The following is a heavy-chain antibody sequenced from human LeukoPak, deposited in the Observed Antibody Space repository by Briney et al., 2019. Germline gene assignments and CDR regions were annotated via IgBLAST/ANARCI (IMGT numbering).Heavy chain of an antibody. CDR1: GYSISSGYY. CDR3: AKSGGYGLIDY. D-gene: IGHD1-26*01. J-gene: IGHJ4*02. CDR2: IYHSGST. Sequence: SETLSLTCTVSGYSISSGYYWGWIRQPPGKGLEWIGSIYHSGSTYYNPSLKSRVTISVDTSKNQFSLRLNSVTAADTAMYYCAKSGGYGLIDYWGQETRVTVSS. V-gene: IGHV4-38-2*02.